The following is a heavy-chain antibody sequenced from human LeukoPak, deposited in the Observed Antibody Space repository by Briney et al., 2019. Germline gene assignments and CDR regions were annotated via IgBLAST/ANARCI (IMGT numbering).Heavy chain of an antibody. J-gene: IGHJ4*02. CDR2: ISARSSTI. D-gene: IGHD7-27*01. CDR3: ARDLGHRQLDY. V-gene: IGHV3-48*01. CDR1: GFTFSSYS. Sequence: GGSLRLSCAASGFTFSSYSMKWVRQAPGKGLEWVSSISARSSTIYYAESVKGRFTISRDNAKNSLYLQMNSLRVEDTAVYYCARDLGHRQLDYWGQGTLVTVSS.